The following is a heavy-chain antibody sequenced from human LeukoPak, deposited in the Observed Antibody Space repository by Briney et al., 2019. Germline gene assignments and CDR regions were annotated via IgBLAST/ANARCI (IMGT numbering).Heavy chain of an antibody. CDR1: GYTFTSYG. CDR3: ARVESRYDYVWGSYRYTEDY. V-gene: IGHV1-18*01. D-gene: IGHD3-16*02. Sequence: AALKVSCTASGYTFTSYGISWVRQAPGQGLEWMGWISAYNGNTNYAQKLQGRVTMTTGTSTSTAYMELRSLRSDDTAVYYCARVESRYDYVWGSYRYTEDYWGQGTLVTVSS. CDR2: ISAYNGNT. J-gene: IGHJ4*02.